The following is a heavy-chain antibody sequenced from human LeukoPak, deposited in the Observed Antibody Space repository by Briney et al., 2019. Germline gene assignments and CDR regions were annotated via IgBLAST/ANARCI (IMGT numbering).Heavy chain of an antibody. CDR3: AREFTENAFDY. CDR2: IYYSGST. J-gene: IGHJ4*02. CDR1: GGSISSYY. Sequence: NPSETLSLTCTVSGGSISSYYWSWIRQPPGKGLEWIGYIYYSGSTNYNPSLKSRVTISVDTSKNQFSLKLSSVTAADTAVYYCAREFTENAFDYWGQGTLVTVSS. D-gene: IGHD1-1*01. V-gene: IGHV4-59*01.